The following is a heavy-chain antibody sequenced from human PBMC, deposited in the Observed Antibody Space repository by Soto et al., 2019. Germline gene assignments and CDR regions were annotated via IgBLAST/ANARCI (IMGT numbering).Heavy chain of an antibody. V-gene: IGHV1-18*01. Sequence: ASVKVSCKASAYPFISYGISWVRQAPGQGLEWMGWISGYNGKTNYAQKLQGRVIMTTDTSTSTAYMELRSLRSDDTAVYYCARAVVVSAPYYYMGVWGTGTTVTVSS. CDR3: ARAVVVSAPYYYMGV. CDR2: ISGYNGKT. CDR1: AYPFISYG. D-gene: IGHD2-15*01. J-gene: IGHJ6*03.